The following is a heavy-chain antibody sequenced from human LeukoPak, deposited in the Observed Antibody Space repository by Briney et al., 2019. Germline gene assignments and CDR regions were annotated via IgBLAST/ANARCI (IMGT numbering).Heavy chain of an antibody. CDR2: IKQDGSEK. CDR1: GFTFSSYW. V-gene: IGHV3-7*01. D-gene: IGHD3-22*01. Sequence: PGGSLRLSCAASGFTFSSYWMSWVRQAPGKGLEWVANIKQDGSEKYYVDSVKGRFTISRDNAKNSLYLQMNSLRAEDTAVYYCARVYESYYYDSSGSDYWGQGTLVTVSS. CDR3: ARVYESYYYDSSGSDY. J-gene: IGHJ4*02.